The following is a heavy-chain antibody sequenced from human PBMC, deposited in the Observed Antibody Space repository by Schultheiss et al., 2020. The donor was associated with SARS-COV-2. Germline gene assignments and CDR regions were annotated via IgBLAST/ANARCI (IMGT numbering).Heavy chain of an antibody. CDR2: ISHNERNT. CDR3: ARGGPRAVAPMDV. D-gene: IGHD6-19*01. V-gene: IGHV3-30*03. Sequence: GGSLRLSCAASGFTFSNAWMSWVRQAPGKGLEWVAVISHNERNTRYADSVKGRFTISRDNSKNTVYLQINSLRVEDTAVYYCARGGPRAVAPMDVWGQGTTVTVSS. J-gene: IGHJ6*02. CDR1: GFTFSNAW.